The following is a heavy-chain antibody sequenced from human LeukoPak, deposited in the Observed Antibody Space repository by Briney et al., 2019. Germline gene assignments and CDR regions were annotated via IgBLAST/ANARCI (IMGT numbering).Heavy chain of an antibody. V-gene: IGHV4-39*07. CDR3: ARGVVGATSRGFDY. Sequence: SETLSLTCTVSGGSISSSSYYWGWIRQPPGKGLEWIGSIYYSGSTYYNPSLKSRVTISVDTSKNQFSLKLSSVTAADTAVYYCARGVVGATSRGFDYWGQGTLVTVSS. J-gene: IGHJ4*02. CDR2: IYYSGST. D-gene: IGHD1-26*01. CDR1: GGSISSSSYY.